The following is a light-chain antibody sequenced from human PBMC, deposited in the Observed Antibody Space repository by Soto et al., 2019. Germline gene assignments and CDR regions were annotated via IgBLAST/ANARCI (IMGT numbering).Light chain of an antibody. CDR2: GAS. Sequence: EIVMTQSPATLAVSPGERATLSCRASQSVSYNLAWCQQKPGQAPRLIIYGASTRATGIPARFSGSGSGTEFTLTISSLQFDDFAVYYCHQYNDWPPLTFGGGTKVEIK. CDR1: QSVSYN. V-gene: IGKV3-15*01. J-gene: IGKJ4*01. CDR3: HQYNDWPPLT.